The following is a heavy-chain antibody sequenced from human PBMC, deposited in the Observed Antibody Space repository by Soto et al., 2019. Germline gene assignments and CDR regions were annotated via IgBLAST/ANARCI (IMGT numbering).Heavy chain of an antibody. J-gene: IGHJ4*01. CDR3: ARTDCSSSTCPSDLVGATTMDY. CDR1: GFTFSTYG. V-gene: IGHV3-33*01. Sequence: GGSLRLSCAASGFTFSTYGMHWVRQAPGKGLEWVAVMWYDGTNEKYADSVKGRFTISRDNSKSTLYLQMNSLRAEDTGVYYCARTDCSSSTCPSDLVGATTMDYRGHGTPVTVSS. CDR2: MWYDGTNE. D-gene: IGHD2-2*01.